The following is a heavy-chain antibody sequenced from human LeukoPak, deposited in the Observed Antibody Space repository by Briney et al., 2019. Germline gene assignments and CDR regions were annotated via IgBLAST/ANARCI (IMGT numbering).Heavy chain of an antibody. CDR2: IRSKAYGGTT. Sequence: GGSLRLSCAASGFTFSNAWMSWVRQAPGKGLEWVGFIRSKAYGGTTEYAASVKGRFTISRDDSKSIAYLQMNSLKTEDTAVYYCTRDWDSGSLDAFDIWGQGTMVTVSS. D-gene: IGHD3-10*01. CDR1: GFTFSNAW. CDR3: TRDWDSGSLDAFDI. J-gene: IGHJ3*02. V-gene: IGHV3-49*04.